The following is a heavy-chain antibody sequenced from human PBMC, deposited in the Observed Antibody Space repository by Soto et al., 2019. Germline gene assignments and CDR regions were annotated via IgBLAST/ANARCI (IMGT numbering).Heavy chain of an antibody. Sequence: GGSLRLSCAASGFTFSNYGVHWVRQAPGKGLEWVALISYDGSNIYSADSVKGRFTISRDNSKNTLYLQMNSLRAEDTAVYYYAKTLLPYFHWYRYYWGQGSLVTVSS. D-gene: IGHD3-9*01. CDR3: AKTLLPYFHWYRYY. CDR2: ISYDGSNI. CDR1: GFTFSNYG. V-gene: IGHV3-30*18. J-gene: IGHJ4*02.